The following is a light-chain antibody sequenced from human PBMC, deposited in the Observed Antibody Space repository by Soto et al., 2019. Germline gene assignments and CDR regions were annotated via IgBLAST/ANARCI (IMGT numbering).Light chain of an antibody. CDR2: DAS. J-gene: IGKJ1*01. V-gene: IGKV1-39*01. Sequence: DIQLTHSPSSLSASVGEKVTITCRASQSIRSYLNWVQQKPGKAPKLLIYDASSLQTGVPSRFSGSGSGTDFSLTISSLQPEDFATYYCQQSYSTPPWTFGQGTKVDIK. CDR1: QSIRSY. CDR3: QQSYSTPPWT.